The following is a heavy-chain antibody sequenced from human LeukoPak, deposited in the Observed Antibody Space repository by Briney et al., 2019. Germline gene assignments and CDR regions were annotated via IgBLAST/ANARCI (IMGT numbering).Heavy chain of an antibody. V-gene: IGHV3-43*01. D-gene: IGHD1-26*01. CDR3: AKEGGSYYIVY. Sequence: PGGSLRLSCAASGFTFDDYTMHWVRQAPGKGLERVSLISWDGGSTYYADSVKGRFTISRDNSKNSLYLQMNSLRTEDTALYYCAKEGGSYYIVYWGQGTLVTVSS. J-gene: IGHJ4*02. CDR1: GFTFDDYT. CDR2: ISWDGGST.